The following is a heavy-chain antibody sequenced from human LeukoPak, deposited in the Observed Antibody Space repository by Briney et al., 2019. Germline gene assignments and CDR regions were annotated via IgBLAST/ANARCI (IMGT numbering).Heavy chain of an antibody. D-gene: IGHD3-10*01. Sequence: GGSLRLSCAASGFTFSSYWMNWVRQAPGKGLQWVANIKQDGSETYYVDSVKGRFTISRDNAKNTLYLQMNSLRAEDTAVYYCAKEGNYYGSGSPFGPWGQGTLVTVSS. CDR2: IKQDGSET. V-gene: IGHV3-7*01. CDR1: GFTFSSYW. CDR3: AKEGNYYGSGSPFGP. J-gene: IGHJ5*02.